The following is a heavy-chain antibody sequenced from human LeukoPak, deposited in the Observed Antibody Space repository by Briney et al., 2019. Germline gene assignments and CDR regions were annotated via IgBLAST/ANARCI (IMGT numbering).Heavy chain of an antibody. V-gene: IGHV3-74*01. Sequence: GGSLRLSCAASGFTFSSYWMHWVRQAPGKGLVWVSRINSDGSSTSYADSVKGRFTISRDNAKNTLYLQMNSLRAEDTAVYYCARRRRKLRYFDWLPDHDAFDIWGQGTVVTVSS. D-gene: IGHD3-9*01. J-gene: IGHJ3*02. CDR1: GFTFSSYW. CDR3: ARRRRKLRYFDWLPDHDAFDI. CDR2: INSDGSST.